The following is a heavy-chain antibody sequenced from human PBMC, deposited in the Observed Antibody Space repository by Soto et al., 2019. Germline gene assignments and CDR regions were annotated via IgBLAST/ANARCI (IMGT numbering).Heavy chain of an antibody. Sequence: GGSLRLSCAASGFTFSTNVMHWVRQAPGKGLEWVAGISYDGSSRSHADSVKGRFTVSRDNSENTLYLQLNSLRPEDTAVYYCAKDRSNTWSFDYWGQGTLVTVSS. CDR1: GFTFSTNV. V-gene: IGHV3-30*18. CDR3: AKDRSNTWSFDY. J-gene: IGHJ4*02. D-gene: IGHD6-13*01. CDR2: ISYDGSSR.